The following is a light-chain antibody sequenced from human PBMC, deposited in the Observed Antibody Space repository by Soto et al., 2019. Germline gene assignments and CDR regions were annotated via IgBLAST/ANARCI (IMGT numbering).Light chain of an antibody. CDR3: NSYASGNARV. V-gene: IGLV2-14*01. J-gene: IGLJ1*01. CDR2: EVS. Sequence: QSALTQPASVSGSPGQSITISCTGTSSDIGDYDYVSWYQQHQGKAPKLLISEVSNRPSGVSNRFSGSKSGNTASLTISGRQAEDEADYYCNSYASGNARVFGTGTKVTVL. CDR1: SSDIGDYDY.